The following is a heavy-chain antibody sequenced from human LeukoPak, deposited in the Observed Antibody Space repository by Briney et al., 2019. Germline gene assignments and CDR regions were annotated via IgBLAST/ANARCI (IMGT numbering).Heavy chain of an antibody. CDR2: IYYSGST. D-gene: IGHD3-3*01. Sequence: SETLSLTCTVSGGSISSSSYYWGWIRQPPGKGLEWIGSIYYSGSTYYNPSLKSRVTIPVDTSKNQFSLKLSSVTAADTAVYYCARQGAYYDFWSGSRGYYYYGMDVWGQGTTVTVSS. CDR1: GGSISSSSYY. V-gene: IGHV4-39*01. CDR3: ARQGAYYDFWSGSRGYYYYGMDV. J-gene: IGHJ6*02.